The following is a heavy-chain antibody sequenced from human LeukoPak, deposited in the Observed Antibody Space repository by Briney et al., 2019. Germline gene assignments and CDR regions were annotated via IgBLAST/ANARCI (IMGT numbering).Heavy chain of an antibody. Sequence: PGESLKISCKGVGYSFTSYWIGWVRQMPGKGLEWTGIIYPGDSETKYSPSFQGQVIISADGSINTAYLQWSSLKASDTAMYYCARPGLPGIEAAAPDYWGQGTLVTVSS. CDR1: GYSFTSYW. CDR2: IYPGDSET. J-gene: IGHJ4*02. CDR3: ARPGLPGIEAAAPDY. V-gene: IGHV5-51*01. D-gene: IGHD6-25*01.